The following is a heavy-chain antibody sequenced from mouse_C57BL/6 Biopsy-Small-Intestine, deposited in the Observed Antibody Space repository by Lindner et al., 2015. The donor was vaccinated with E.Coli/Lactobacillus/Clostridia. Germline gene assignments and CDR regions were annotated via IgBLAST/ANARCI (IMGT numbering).Heavy chain of an antibody. CDR1: GYSFTGYY. D-gene: IGHD2-1*01. CDR2: INPSTGGT. Sequence: VQLQESGPELVKPGASVRISCKASGYSFTGYYIHWVKQSPEKSLEWIGEINPSTGGTTYNQKFKAKATLTVDESSSTAYMQLRSLTSEDSAFYYCSIPYGNYPAWFAYWGQGTLVTVSA. CDR3: SIPYGNYPAWFAY. J-gene: IGHJ3*01. V-gene: IGHV1-42*01.